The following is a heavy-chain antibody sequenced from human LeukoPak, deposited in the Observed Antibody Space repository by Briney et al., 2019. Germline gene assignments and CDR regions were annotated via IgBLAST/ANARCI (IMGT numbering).Heavy chain of an antibody. V-gene: IGHV4-4*07. CDR2: IYTSGST. CDR1: GVSISSYY. CDR3: ARGRQAAGGSNPSYYYYMDV. Sequence: SETLSLTCTVSGVSISSYYWSWIRQPAGKGLEWIGRIYTSGSTNYNPSLKSRVTMSVDTSKNQFSLKLSSVTAADTAVYYCARGRQAAGGSNPSYYYYMDVWGKGTTVTVFS. J-gene: IGHJ6*03. D-gene: IGHD6-13*01.